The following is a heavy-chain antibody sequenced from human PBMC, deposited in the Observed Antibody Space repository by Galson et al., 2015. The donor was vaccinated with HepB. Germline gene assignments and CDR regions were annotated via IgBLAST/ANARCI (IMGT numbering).Heavy chain of an antibody. CDR2: ISYDGSNK. Sequence: SLRLSCAASGFTFSSYAMHWVRQAPGKGLEWVAVISYDGSNKYYADSVKGRFTISRDNSKNTLYLQMNSLRAEDTAVYYCARGRGLRFLEWLLGLDAFDIWGQGTMVTVSS. CDR3: ARGRGLRFLEWLLGLDAFDI. CDR1: GFTFSSYA. V-gene: IGHV3-30-3*01. J-gene: IGHJ3*02. D-gene: IGHD3-3*01.